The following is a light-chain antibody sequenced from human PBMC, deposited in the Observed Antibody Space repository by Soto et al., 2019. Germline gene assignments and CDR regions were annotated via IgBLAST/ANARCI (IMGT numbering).Light chain of an antibody. CDR3: CSFTSGNTAYV. CDR1: SADVGGYDF. J-gene: IGLJ1*01. CDR2: DVT. Sequence: QSALTQPRSVSGSPGQSVTISCTGTSADVGGYDFVSWYQQLPDKAPKLMIYDVTKRPSGVPARFSGSKSGNTASLTISGLQAEDEANYYCCSFTSGNTAYVFGTGTKLTVL. V-gene: IGLV2-11*01.